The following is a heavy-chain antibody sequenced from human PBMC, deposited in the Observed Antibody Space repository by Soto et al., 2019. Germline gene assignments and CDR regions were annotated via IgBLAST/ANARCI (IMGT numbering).Heavy chain of an antibody. D-gene: IGHD3-3*01. J-gene: IGHJ6*02. CDR1: GGTFSSYA. CDR2: IIPIFGTA. Sequence: QVQLVQSGAEVKKPGSSVKVSCKASGGTFSSYAISWVRQAPGQGLEWMGGIIPIFGTANYAQKFQGRVTITXXEXTNXAYMELSSVRSEDTAVYYCARGDPWSGPYYYGMDVWGQGTTVTVSS. V-gene: IGHV1-69*05. CDR3: ARGDPWSGPYYYGMDV.